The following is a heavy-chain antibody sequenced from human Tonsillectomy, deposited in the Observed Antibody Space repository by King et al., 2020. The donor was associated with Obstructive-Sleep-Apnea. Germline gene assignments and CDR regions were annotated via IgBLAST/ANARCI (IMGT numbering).Heavy chain of an antibody. CDR1: GGSFSDYY. Sequence: VQLQQWGAGLLKPSESLSLTCAVFGGSFSDYYWSWIRQPPGKGLEWIGEINHSGSTNYNPSLKSLVTISVDTSKNQFSLNLNSVTAADTAVYYCARGSGAAAVNWFDPWGQGTLVTVSS. CDR2: INHSGST. D-gene: IGHD6-13*01. J-gene: IGHJ5*02. CDR3: ARGSGAAAVNWFDP. V-gene: IGHV4-34*01.